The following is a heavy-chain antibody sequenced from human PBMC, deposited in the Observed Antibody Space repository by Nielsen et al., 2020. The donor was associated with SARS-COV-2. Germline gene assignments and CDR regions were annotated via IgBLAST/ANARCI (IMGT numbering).Heavy chain of an antibody. V-gene: IGHV1-2*06. D-gene: IGHD5-18*01. J-gene: IGHJ5*02. CDR3: ARVWSTAMVT. Sequence: ASVKVSCKASGYTFTSYDINWVRQATGQGLEWMGRINPNSGGTNYAQKFQGRVTMTRDTSISTAYMELSRLRSDDTAVYYCARVWSTAMVTWGQGTLVTVSS. CDR1: GYTFTSYD. CDR2: INPNSGGT.